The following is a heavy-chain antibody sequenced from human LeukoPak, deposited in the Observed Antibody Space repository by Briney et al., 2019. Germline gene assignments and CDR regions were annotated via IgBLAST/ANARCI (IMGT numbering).Heavy chain of an antibody. J-gene: IGHJ4*02. CDR3: ARVGEQWLTNFDY. Sequence: GASVKVSCKASGYTFTTYAINWVRQAPGQGLEWMGWINTNTGNPTYAQGFTGRFVFSLDTSVSTAYLQISSLKAEDTAVYYCARVGEQWLTNFDYWGQGTLVTVSS. CDR2: INTNTGNP. D-gene: IGHD6-19*01. CDR1: GYTFTTYA. V-gene: IGHV7-4-1*02.